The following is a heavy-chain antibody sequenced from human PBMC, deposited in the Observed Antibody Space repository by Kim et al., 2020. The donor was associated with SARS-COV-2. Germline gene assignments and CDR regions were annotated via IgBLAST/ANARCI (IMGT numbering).Heavy chain of an antibody. D-gene: IGHD3-22*01. CDR1: GGTFSSYA. J-gene: IGHJ4*02. CDR2: IIPILGIA. CDR3: ARDRYYDSTPREHDY. V-gene: IGHV1-69*04. Sequence: SVKVSCKASGGTFSSYAISWVRQAPGQGLEWMGRIIPILGIANYAQKFQGRVTITADKSTSTAYMELSSLRSEDTAVYYCARDRYYDSTPREHDYWGQGTLVTVSS.